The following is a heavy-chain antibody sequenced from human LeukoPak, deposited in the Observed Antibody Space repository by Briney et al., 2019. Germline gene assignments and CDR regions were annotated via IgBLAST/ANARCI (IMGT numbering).Heavy chain of an antibody. D-gene: IGHD2-2*01. CDR3: AIVVVPANMDV. J-gene: IGHJ6*03. CDR1: GGTFSSYT. CDR2: IIPILGIA. Sequence: SVKVSCKASGGTFSSYTISWVRQAPGQGLEWMGRIIPILGIANYAQKFQGRVTITADKSTSTAYMELSSLRSEDTALYYCAIVVVPANMDVWGKGTTVTVSS. V-gene: IGHV1-69*02.